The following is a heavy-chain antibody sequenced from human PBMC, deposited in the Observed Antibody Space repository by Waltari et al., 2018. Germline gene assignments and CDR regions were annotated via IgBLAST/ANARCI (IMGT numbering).Heavy chain of an antibody. CDR1: GYSFTSSW. CDR3: ARRKNYDILTGSPFDY. Sequence: EVQLVQSGAEGKKPGESLKISCKGSGYSFTSSWIGWVRTLPGKGLEGMGIIYPCDSDTRYSPSFQGQVTISADKSISTAYLQWSSLKASDTAMYYCARRKNYDILTGSPFDYWGQGTLVTVSS. CDR2: IYPCDSDT. D-gene: IGHD3-9*01. J-gene: IGHJ4*02. V-gene: IGHV5-51*03.